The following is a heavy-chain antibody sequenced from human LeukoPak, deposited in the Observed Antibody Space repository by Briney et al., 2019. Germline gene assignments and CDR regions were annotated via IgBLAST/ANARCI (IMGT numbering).Heavy chain of an antibody. V-gene: IGHV3-7*01. J-gene: IGHJ4*02. D-gene: IGHD3-10*01. CDR2: INQDGSEK. CDR1: VFTFTSYW. CDR3: VRDSSTPDY. Sequence: PGGSLRLSCAASVFTFTSYWMSWVRQAPGKGLAWVANINQDGSEKYYVDSVKGRFTISRDNARNSLHLQMNSLRAEDTAVYYCVRDSSTPDYWGQGTLVTVSS.